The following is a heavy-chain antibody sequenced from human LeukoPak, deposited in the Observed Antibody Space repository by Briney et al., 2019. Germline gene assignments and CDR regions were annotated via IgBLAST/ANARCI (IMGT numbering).Heavy chain of an antibody. CDR3: ARIRAYSSSWAMDY. CDR2: IGSSGSTI. D-gene: IGHD6-13*01. J-gene: IGHJ4*02. CDR1: GFTFSNAW. V-gene: IGHV3-48*02. Sequence: PGGSLRLSCVASGFTFSNAWMNWVRQAPGKGLEWVSYIGSSGSTIYYADSVKGRFTISRDNAENSLYLQMNSLRDEDTAVYYCARIRAYSSSWAMDYWGQGTLVTVSS.